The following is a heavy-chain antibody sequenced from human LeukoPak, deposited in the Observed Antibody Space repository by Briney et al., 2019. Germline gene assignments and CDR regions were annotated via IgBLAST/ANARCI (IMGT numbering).Heavy chain of an antibody. CDR1: GFTLRSYE. J-gene: IGHJ6*02. D-gene: IGHD5-12*01. Sequence: PGGSLRLSCAASGFTLRSYEMKWVRQAPGKGLEWVSHISRSGSTIDYADSVKGRFTNSRDNAKNSLYLQMNSLRAEDTAVYYCARGGYSGYDPTYYYYYGMDVWGQGTTVTVSS. CDR3: ARGGYSGYDPTYYYYYGMDV. V-gene: IGHV3-48*03. CDR2: ISRSGSTI.